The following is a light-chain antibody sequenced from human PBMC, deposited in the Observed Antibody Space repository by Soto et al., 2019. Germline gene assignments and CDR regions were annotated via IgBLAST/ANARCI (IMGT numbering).Light chain of an antibody. V-gene: IGLV2-14*01. CDR3: SSYTSSSTPYA. CDR1: SSDVGGYNY. Sequence: SALTQPASVSGAPGQSSTISCTGTSSDVGGYNYVSWYQQHPGKAPKLMIYDVSNRPSGVSNRFSGSKSGNTASLTISGLQAEDEADYYCSSYTSSSTPYAFGTGTKVTVL. J-gene: IGLJ1*01. CDR2: DVS.